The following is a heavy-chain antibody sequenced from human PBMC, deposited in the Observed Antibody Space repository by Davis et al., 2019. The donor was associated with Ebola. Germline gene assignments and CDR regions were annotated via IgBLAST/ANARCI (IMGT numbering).Heavy chain of an antibody. D-gene: IGHD6-13*01. CDR2: IYYSGST. CDR1: GGSISSYY. Sequence: SETLSLSCTVSGGSISSYYWSWIRQPPGKGLEWIGYIYYSGSTNYNPSLKSRVTISVDTSKNQFSLKLSSVTAADTAVYYCAGGYSSSWYDHWGQGTLVTVSS. J-gene: IGHJ5*02. V-gene: IGHV4-59*01. CDR3: AGGYSSSWYDH.